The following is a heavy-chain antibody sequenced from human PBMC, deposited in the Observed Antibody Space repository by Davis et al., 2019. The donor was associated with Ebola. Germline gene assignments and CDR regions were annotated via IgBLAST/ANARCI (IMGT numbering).Heavy chain of an antibody. CDR3: ARGAAAGTVFFDY. CDR1: GFTFSSYS. J-gene: IGHJ4*02. CDR2: ISSSSSTI. Sequence: GESLKISCAASGFTFSSYSMNWARQAPGKGLEWVSYISSSSSTIYYADSVKGRFTISRDNAKNSLYLQMNSLRDEDTAVYYCARGAAAGTVFFDYWGQGTLVTVSS. V-gene: IGHV3-48*02. D-gene: IGHD6-13*01.